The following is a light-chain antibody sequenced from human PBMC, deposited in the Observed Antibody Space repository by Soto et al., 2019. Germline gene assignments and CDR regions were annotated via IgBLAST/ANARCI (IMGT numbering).Light chain of an antibody. J-gene: IGKJ5*01. Sequence: EVVMTQSPATLSVSPGGRATLSCRASQSVNSNYLAWYQQKPGQPPRLLIYGISTRATGIPDRFSASGSGTEFTLTISSLQPEDFAISYCQQHTQWPITFGQGTRLEMK. CDR2: GIS. CDR3: QQHTQWPIT. CDR1: QSVNSN. V-gene: IGKV3D-15*01.